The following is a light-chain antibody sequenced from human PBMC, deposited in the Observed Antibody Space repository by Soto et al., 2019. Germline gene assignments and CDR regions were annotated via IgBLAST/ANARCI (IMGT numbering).Light chain of an antibody. Sequence: QSALTQPASVSGSPGQSITISCTGTSSDVGGYNFVSWYQQHPGKAPKLMLYEVTNRPSGISHRFSGSKSGNTASLTISGLQPADDEDYYCSSYTVGSTRVVFGGGTKLTVL. CDR3: SSYTVGSTRVV. CDR2: EVT. CDR1: SSDVGGYNF. V-gene: IGLV2-14*01. J-gene: IGLJ2*01.